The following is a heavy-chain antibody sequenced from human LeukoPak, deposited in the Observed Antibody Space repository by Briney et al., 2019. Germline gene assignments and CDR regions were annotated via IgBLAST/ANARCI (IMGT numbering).Heavy chain of an antibody. J-gene: IGHJ2*01. CDR3: ARDRGSGWYFDL. V-gene: IGHV3-13*01. Sequence: PGGSLRLSCAASGFTFSSYDMHWVRQATGKGLEWVSAIGTAGDTYYPGSVKGRFTISRENAKNSLYLQMNSLRAGDTAVYYCARDRGSGWYFDLWGRGTLVTVSS. CDR2: IGTAGDT. CDR1: GFTFSSYD. D-gene: IGHD3-10*01.